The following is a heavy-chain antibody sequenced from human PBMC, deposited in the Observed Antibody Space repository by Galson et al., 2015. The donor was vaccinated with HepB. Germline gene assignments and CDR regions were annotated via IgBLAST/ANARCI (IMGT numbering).Heavy chain of an antibody. Sequence: SVKVSCKASGYTFTSYAMHWVRQAPGQRLEWMGWINAGNGNTKYSQKFQGRVTITRDTSASTAYMELSSLRSEDTAVYYCAKEKRWLQPNLDYWGQGTLVTVSS. CDR2: INAGNGNT. J-gene: IGHJ4*02. D-gene: IGHD5-24*01. CDR1: GYTFTSYA. V-gene: IGHV1-3*01. CDR3: AKEKRWLQPNLDY.